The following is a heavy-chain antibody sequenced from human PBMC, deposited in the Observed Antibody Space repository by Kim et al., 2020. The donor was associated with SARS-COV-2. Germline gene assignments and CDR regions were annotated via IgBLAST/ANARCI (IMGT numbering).Heavy chain of an antibody. CDR3: ARVYGDYDYYYYYGMDV. Sequence: GGSLRLSCAASGFTFSSYWMHWVRQAPGKGLVWVSRINSDGSSTSYADSVKGRFTVSRDNAKNTLYLQMNSLRAEDTAVYYCARVYGDYDYYYYYGMDVWGLDTAVTVSS. CDR2: INSDGSST. J-gene: IGHJ6*02. D-gene: IGHD4-17*01. V-gene: IGHV3-74*01. CDR1: GFTFSSYW.